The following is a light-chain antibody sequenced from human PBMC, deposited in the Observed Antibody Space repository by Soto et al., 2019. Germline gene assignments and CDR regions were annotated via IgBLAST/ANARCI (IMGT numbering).Light chain of an antibody. CDR3: QQRSNWPIT. CDR2: DAS. Sequence: EIVWTQSPGSLSLSPGERATLSCRASQSVTSSYLAWWQQKPGQAPRLLIYDASNRATGIPARFSGSGSGTDFTLTISSLEPEDFAVYYCQQRSNWPITFGQGTRLEIK. V-gene: IGKV3D-20*02. J-gene: IGKJ5*01. CDR1: QSVTSSY.